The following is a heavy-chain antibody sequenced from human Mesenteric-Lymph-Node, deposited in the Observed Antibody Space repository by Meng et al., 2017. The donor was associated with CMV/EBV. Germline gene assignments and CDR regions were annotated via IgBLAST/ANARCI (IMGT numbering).Heavy chain of an antibody. D-gene: IGHD2-2*01. Sequence: GGSLRLSCAASGFTFSSYWMTWVRQAPGKGLEWVSKISDTGGSTHYADSVKGRFTISRDNSKNTLYLQMNSLRAEDTAVYYCAKAGYCSSTSCSGYYGMDVWGQGTTVTVSS. V-gene: IGHV3-23*01. CDR3: AKAGYCSSTSCSGYYGMDV. J-gene: IGHJ6*02. CDR2: ISDTGGST. CDR1: GFTFSSYW.